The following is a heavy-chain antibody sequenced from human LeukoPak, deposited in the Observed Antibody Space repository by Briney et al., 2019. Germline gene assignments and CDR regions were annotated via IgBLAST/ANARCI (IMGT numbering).Heavy chain of an antibody. V-gene: IGHV3-48*01. J-gene: IGHJ4*02. Sequence: GGSLRLSCAVSGFTFSDYSMNWVRQPPGKGLEWISYISTGGQTIYYADSVEGRFTISRDNAKKSLYLQMNSLRAEDTAVYYCARGRREITIFGVVSRVTPPFDYWGQGTLVTVSS. D-gene: IGHD3-3*01. CDR3: ARGRREITIFGVVSRVTPPFDY. CDR1: GFTFSDYS. CDR2: ISTGGQTI.